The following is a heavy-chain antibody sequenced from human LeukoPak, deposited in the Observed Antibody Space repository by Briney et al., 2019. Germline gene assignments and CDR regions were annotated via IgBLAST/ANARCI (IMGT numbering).Heavy chain of an antibody. V-gene: IGHV3-30*04. J-gene: IGHJ4*02. D-gene: IGHD4-17*01. CDR1: GFTFSSYA. Sequence: GRSLRLSCAASGFTFSSYAMHWVRQAPGKGLEWVAVISYDGSNKYYADSVKGRFTISRDNSKNTLYLQMNSLRAEDTAVYYCARDRDMTTVPGYWGQGTLVTVSS. CDR3: ARDRDMTTVPGY. CDR2: ISYDGSNK.